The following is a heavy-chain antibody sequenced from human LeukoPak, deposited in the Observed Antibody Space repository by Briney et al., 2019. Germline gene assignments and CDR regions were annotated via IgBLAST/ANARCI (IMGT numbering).Heavy chain of an antibody. CDR2: IYHSGST. CDR1: GGSISSSSYY. J-gene: IGHJ4*02. V-gene: IGHV4-39*07. CDR3: ARGTEWLRLPFY. Sequence: SETLSLTCTVSGGSISSSSYYWGWIRQPPGKGLEWIGSIYHSGSTYYNPSLKSRVTISVDTSKNQFSLKLSSVTAADTAVYYCARGTEWLRLPFYWGQGTLVTVSS. D-gene: IGHD5-12*01.